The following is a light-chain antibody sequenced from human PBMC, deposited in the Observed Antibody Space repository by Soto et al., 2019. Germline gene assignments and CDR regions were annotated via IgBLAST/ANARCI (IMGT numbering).Light chain of an antibody. V-gene: IGKV3-20*01. J-gene: IGKJ2*01. CDR2: GAS. Sequence: ESVLTQSPGTLSLSPGERATLSCRASQTVSSKYLTWYQQKPGQAPRLLIYGASIRATGIPARFSGSRSGADFTLTISKLEPEDFAVYYCQQFDDSPPAFTFGQGTKLEI. CDR1: QTVSSKY. CDR3: QQFDDSPPAFT.